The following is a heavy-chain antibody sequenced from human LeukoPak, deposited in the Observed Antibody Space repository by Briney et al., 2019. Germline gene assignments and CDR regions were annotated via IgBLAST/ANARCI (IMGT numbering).Heavy chain of an antibody. CDR3: ARANGGVVVPAATPYYFDH. D-gene: IGHD2-2*02. J-gene: IGHJ4*02. CDR2: INPNSGGT. Sequence: GASVKVSCKASGYTFTGYYMHWVRQAPGQGREWMGWINPNSGGTNYAQKFQGRVTMTRDTSISTAYMELSRLRSDDTAVYYCARANGGVVVPAATPYYFDHWGQGTLVTVSS. V-gene: IGHV1-2*02. CDR1: GYTFTGYY.